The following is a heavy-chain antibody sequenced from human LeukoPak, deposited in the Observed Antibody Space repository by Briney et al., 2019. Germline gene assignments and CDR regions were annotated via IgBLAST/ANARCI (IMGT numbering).Heavy chain of an antibody. CDR3: ARALLWFGGEFDY. V-gene: IGHV4-61*02. J-gene: IGHJ4*02. CDR2: IYTSGST. CDR1: GGAISSGSYY. Sequence: PSQTLSLTCTVSGGAISSGSYYWSWIRQPAGNGLEWIGRIYTSGSTNYNPSLKSRVTISVDTSKNQFSLKLSSVTAADTAVYYCARALLWFGGEFDYWGQGTLVTVSS. D-gene: IGHD3-10*01.